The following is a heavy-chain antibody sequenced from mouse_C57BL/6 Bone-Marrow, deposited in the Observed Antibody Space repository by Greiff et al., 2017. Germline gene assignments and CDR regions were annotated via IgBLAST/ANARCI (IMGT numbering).Heavy chain of an antibody. Sequence: EVQLQQSGPELVKPGASVKISCKASGYSFTDYNMNWVKQSNGKSLEWIGVINPNYGTTSYNQKFKGKATLTVDQSSSTAYMQLNSLTSEDSAVYYCARGSFITTVVRGFAYWGQGTLVTVSA. CDR2: INPNYGTT. D-gene: IGHD1-1*01. V-gene: IGHV1-39*01. CDR3: ARGSFITTVVRGFAY. CDR1: GYSFTDYN. J-gene: IGHJ3*01.